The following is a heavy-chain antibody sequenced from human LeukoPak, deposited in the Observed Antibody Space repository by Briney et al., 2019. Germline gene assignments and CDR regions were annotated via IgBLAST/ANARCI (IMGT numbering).Heavy chain of an antibody. CDR2: ISGSGGST. CDR1: GFTFSSYS. CDR3: AKVMGEWLPLLFDY. Sequence: PGGSLRLSCAASGFTFSSYSMNWVRQAPGKGLEWVSAISGSGGSTYYADSVKGRFTISRDNSKNTLYLQMNSLRAEDTAVYYCAKVMGEWLPLLFDYWGQGTLVTVSS. V-gene: IGHV3-23*01. J-gene: IGHJ4*02. D-gene: IGHD6-19*01.